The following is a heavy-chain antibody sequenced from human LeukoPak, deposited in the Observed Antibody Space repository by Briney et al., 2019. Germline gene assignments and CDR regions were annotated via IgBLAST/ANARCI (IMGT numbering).Heavy chain of an antibody. D-gene: IGHD6-19*01. CDR1: GFTFSSYW. J-gene: IGHJ3*02. CDR3: AKAYSSGWLSRNDAFDI. CDR2: INGDGRNI. V-gene: IGHV3-74*01. Sequence: GGSLRLSCVASGFTFSSYWMHWVRQDPRKGLVWVSRINGDGRNINYADSVRGRFTISRDNSKNTLYLQMNSLRAEDTAVYYCAKAYSSGWLSRNDAFDIWGQGTMVTVSS.